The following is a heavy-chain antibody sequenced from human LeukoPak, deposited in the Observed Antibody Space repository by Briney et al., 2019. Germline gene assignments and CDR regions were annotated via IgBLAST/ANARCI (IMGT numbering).Heavy chain of an antibody. J-gene: IGHJ4*02. CDR3: AKDLTGSSWTFGY. CDR1: GFTFSSYG. D-gene: IGHD6-13*01. CDR2: LRYDGSNK. V-gene: IGHV3-30*02. Sequence: PGGSLRLSCAASGFTFSSYGMHWVRQAPGKGLEWVAFLRYDGSNKYYADSVKGRFTISRDNSKNTLYLQMNSLRDEDTAVYYCAKDLTGSSWTFGYWGQATLVTVSS.